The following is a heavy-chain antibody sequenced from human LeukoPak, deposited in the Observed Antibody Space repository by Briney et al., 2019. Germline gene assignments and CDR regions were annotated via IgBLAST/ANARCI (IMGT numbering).Heavy chain of an antibody. CDR1: GVTFDDYG. CDR3: ARAKCSSTSCYGNYYYYMDV. Sequence: GGSLRLSCAASGVTFDDYGMSWVRQAPGKGLEWVSGINWIGGSTGYADSVKGRFTISRDNAKNSLYLQMNSLRAEDTALYYCARAKCSSTSCYGNYYYYMDVWGKGTTVTVSS. D-gene: IGHD2-2*01. J-gene: IGHJ6*03. V-gene: IGHV3-20*04. CDR2: INWIGGST.